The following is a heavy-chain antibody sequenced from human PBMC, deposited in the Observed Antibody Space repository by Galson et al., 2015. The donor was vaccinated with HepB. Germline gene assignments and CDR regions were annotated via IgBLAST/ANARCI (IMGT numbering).Heavy chain of an antibody. J-gene: IGHJ1*01. Sequence: SVKVSCKAYGGTFSSYASSWVRQAPGQGLEWMGRIIPILGIANYAQKFQGRVTITADKSTSTAYMELSSLRSEDTAVYYCARGSMIVGSMKGWGQGTLVTVAS. V-gene: IGHV1-69*04. CDR1: GGTFSSYA. CDR2: IIPILGIA. D-gene: IGHD3-22*01. CDR3: ARGSMIVGSMKG.